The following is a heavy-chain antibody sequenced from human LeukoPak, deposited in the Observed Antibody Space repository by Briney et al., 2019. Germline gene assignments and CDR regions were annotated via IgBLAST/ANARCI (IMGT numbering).Heavy chain of an antibody. CDR1: GFPVSSNY. J-gene: IGHJ1*01. D-gene: IGHD6-6*01. V-gene: IGHV3-66*01. CDR3: ARDSSGGH. Sequence: GGSLRLSCAASGFPVSSNYKNWVRQAPGKGLEWVSVMYSGGDTYYADSVKGRFTISRDNSKNTLYLQMNSLTAEDTAVYYCARDSSGGHWGQGTLVTVSS. CDR2: MYSGGDT.